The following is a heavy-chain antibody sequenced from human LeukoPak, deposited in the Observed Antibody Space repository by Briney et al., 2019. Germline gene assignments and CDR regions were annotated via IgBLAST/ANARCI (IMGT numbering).Heavy chain of an antibody. Sequence: RASVKVSCKVSGYTLTELSMHWVRQAPGKGLEWMGGFDPEDGETIYAQKFQGRVTMTEDTSTDTAYMELSSLRSEDTAVYYCATVMVGSELPIVTYYYDSSGYSFDYWGQGTLVTVSS. J-gene: IGHJ4*02. CDR2: FDPEDGET. V-gene: IGHV1-24*01. D-gene: IGHD3-22*01. CDR1: GYTLTELS. CDR3: ATVMVGSELPIVTYYYDSSGYSFDY.